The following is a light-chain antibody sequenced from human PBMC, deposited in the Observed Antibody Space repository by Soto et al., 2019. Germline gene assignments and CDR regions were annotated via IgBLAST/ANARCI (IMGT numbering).Light chain of an antibody. CDR2: TNN. Sequence: QSVLTQPPSASGTPGQRFTISCSGSSSNIGSHTVNWYQQLPGTTPKLLIYTNNQRPSGVPDRFSGSKSGTSASLAISGLQSEDEADYYCAAWDDSLNGVEFGGGTKLPVL. CDR1: SSNIGSHT. J-gene: IGLJ2*01. CDR3: AAWDDSLNGVE. V-gene: IGLV1-44*01.